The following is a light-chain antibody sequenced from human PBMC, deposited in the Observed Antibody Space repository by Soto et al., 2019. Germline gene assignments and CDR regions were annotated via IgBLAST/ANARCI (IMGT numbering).Light chain of an antibody. CDR2: EVK. CDR3: SSDTSSTTL. V-gene: IGLV2-14*01. CDR1: SSDVGGYNY. Sequence: QSVLTQPASVSGSPGQSITISCTGTSSDVGGYNYVSWYQHHPGKAPKLMIYEVKNRPSGVSNRFSGSKSDNTASLTISGLQAEDEADYYCSSDTSSTTLFGGGTKLTVL. J-gene: IGLJ2*01.